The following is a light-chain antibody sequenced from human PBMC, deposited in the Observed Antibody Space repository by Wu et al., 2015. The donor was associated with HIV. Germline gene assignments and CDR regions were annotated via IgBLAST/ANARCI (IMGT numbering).Light chain of an antibody. CDR3: QQCYTFPLT. CDR1: QDISTW. Sequence: DIQVSQSPSFVSASVGDRVTITCRPTQDISTWLAWYQIKPGKGPKLLISAASTLQHGVPSRFSGSRSGREFTLTIDNIQPEDFATYYCQQCYTFPLTFGGGTKIENK. CDR2: AAS. J-gene: IGKJ4*01. V-gene: IGKV1-12*01.